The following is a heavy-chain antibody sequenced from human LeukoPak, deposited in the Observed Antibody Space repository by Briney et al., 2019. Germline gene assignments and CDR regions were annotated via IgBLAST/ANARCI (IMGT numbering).Heavy chain of an antibody. V-gene: IGHV3-21*01. CDR3: ASGATVGDY. CDR2: LSSSSGYI. D-gene: IGHD1-26*01. J-gene: IGHJ4*02. CDR1: GFTFSSYS. Sequence: GDSLRLSCAASGFTFSSYSMNWVRQAPGKGLEWVSSLSSSSGYIYYAGSVKGRFTISRDNAKNSLYLQMNSLRAEDTAVYYCASGATVGDYWGQGTLVTVSS.